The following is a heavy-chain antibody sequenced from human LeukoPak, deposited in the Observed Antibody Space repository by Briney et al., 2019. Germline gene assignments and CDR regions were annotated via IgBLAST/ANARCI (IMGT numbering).Heavy chain of an antibody. Sequence: GGSLRLSCAASGFTFSSFWMHCVRQAPGKGLVWVSRINSVGSSTSYADSVKGRFTISRDNAKNTLYLQMNSLRAEDTAVYYCARERTSGWDAFDFWDQGTLVTVSS. V-gene: IGHV3-74*01. D-gene: IGHD6-19*01. CDR2: INSVGSST. CDR1: GFTFSSFW. CDR3: ARERTSGWDAFDF. J-gene: IGHJ4*02.